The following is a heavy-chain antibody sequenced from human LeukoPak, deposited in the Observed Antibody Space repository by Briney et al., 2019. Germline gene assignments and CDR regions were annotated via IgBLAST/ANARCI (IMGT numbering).Heavy chain of an antibody. D-gene: IGHD1-14*01. CDR1: GFSVSTYA. V-gene: IGHV3-23*01. Sequence: PGGSLSLSYAASGFSVSTYAITWVSQAPGKGLEWDSGISGSGASTYYSDSVNGRFTISRDNSKNTLYLQMNSLRAEDTALYYCAKAIRQNRDLYDYWGQGTLVTVSS. CDR3: AKAIRQNRDLYDY. CDR2: ISGSGAST. J-gene: IGHJ4*02.